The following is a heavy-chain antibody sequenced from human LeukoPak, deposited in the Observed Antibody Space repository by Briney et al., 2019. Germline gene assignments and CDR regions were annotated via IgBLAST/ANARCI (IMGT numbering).Heavy chain of an antibody. CDR2: INWNGGST. CDR3: ARDPCGGDCLYYYYYMDV. J-gene: IGHJ6*03. CDR1: GFTFDDYS. Sequence: PGGSLRLSCAASGFTFDDYSMSWVRQAPGKGLEWVSGINWNGGSTGYADSVKGRFTISRDNAKNSLYLQMNSLRAEDTALYYCARDPCGGDCLYYYYYMDVWGKGNAVTVSS. V-gene: IGHV3-20*04. D-gene: IGHD2-21*01.